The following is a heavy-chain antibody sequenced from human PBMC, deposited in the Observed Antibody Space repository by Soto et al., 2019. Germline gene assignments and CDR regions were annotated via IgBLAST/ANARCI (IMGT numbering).Heavy chain of an antibody. J-gene: IGHJ6*02. V-gene: IGHV4-4*02. CDR2: IYHSGST. CDR1: GGSISSANW. CDR3: ASHWPSVDSYGSGVMDV. D-gene: IGHD5-18*01. Sequence: SETLSLACAVSGGSISSANWWNWFRQAPGKVLEWIGEIYHSGSTNYNPSLRSRVTISLDKSKNQFSLRVKSVTAADPDEYYCASHWPSVDSYGSGVMDVWGQWTTVTVSS.